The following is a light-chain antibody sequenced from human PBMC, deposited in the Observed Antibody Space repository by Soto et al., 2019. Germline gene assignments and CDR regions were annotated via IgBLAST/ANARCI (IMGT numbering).Light chain of an antibody. CDR1: QSSSSC. CDR2: KAS. J-gene: IGKJ2*01. V-gene: IGKV1-5*03. CDR3: QQDNSFPNT. Sequence: DIQMTQSPSTLSASVGDIATITCRASQSSSSCLAWYQQKPGKAPNLLIYKASSLESGVPSRFSGSGSGTEVTLTISSLHTDDFATYYCQQDNSFPNTFGQGNKLGIK.